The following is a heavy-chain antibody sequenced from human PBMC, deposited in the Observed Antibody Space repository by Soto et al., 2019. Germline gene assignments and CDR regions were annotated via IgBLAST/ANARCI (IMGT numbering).Heavy chain of an antibody. CDR2: IYDSGTT. J-gene: IGHJ5*02. Sequence: QVQLQESGPGLVKSSQTLSLTCTVSGGSIRSSGYYWSWIRQHPRKGLEWIGYIYDSGTTSYNPSLQSLVAISVDTSKNRFSLKLVSVTAADTAVYFCAIGGRTVTPIWWLDPWGQGTRVTVSS. CDR1: GGSIRSSGYY. D-gene: IGHD4-4*01. CDR3: AIGGRTVTPIWWLDP. V-gene: IGHV4-31*01.